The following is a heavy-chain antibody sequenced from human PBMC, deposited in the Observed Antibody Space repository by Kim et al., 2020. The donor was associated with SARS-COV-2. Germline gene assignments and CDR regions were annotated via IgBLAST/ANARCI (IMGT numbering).Heavy chain of an antibody. D-gene: IGHD3-9*01. Sequence: VKGRFTISRDNAKNSLYLQMNSLRAEDTAVYYCARVPYDILTGSEYYFDYWGQGTLVTVSS. V-gene: IGHV3-11*06. CDR3: ARVPYDILTGSEYYFDY. J-gene: IGHJ4*02.